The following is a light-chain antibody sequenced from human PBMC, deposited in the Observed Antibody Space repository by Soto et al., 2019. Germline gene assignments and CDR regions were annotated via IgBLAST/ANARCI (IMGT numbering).Light chain of an antibody. J-gene: IGLJ2*01. CDR1: SSDVGGYNY. Sequence: QSVLTQPPSVSGSPGQSITISCTGTSSDVGGYNYVSWYQQHPGKAPKLMIYEVSNRPSGVSNRFSASKSGNTASLTISGLQAEDEADYYCSSYTSSSSVVFGGGTKLTVL. CDR2: EVS. V-gene: IGLV2-14*01. CDR3: SSYTSSSSVV.